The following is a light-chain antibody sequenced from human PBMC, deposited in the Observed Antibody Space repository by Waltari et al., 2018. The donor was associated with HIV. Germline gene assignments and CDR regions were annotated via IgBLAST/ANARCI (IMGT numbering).Light chain of an antibody. J-gene: IGLJ3*02. V-gene: IGLV3-9*01. CDR2: NNN. CDR3: QVWEDNSVV. Sequence: SYDLTQPLSVSVALGQTAKIPCGGRNLGTKDVHWYQQKPTQAPSLVIYNNNNRPSGIPERFSASKSRDTATLTISEAQGGDEAAYFCQVWEDNSVVFVGGTNLTV. CDR1: NLGTKD.